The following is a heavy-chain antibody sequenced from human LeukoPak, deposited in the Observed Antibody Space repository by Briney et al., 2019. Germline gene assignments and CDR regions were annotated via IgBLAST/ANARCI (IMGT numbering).Heavy chain of an antibody. Sequence: GGSLRLSCAASGFTFSDYYMSWIRQAPGKGLEWVSYISSSGSTIYYADSVKGRFTISRDNAKNSLYLQMNSLRAEDTAVYYCARDSTTDYGDYSDAFDIWGQGTMVTVSS. CDR1: GFTFSDYY. D-gene: IGHD4-17*01. CDR3: ARDSTTDYGDYSDAFDI. CDR2: ISSSGSTI. V-gene: IGHV3-11*01. J-gene: IGHJ3*02.